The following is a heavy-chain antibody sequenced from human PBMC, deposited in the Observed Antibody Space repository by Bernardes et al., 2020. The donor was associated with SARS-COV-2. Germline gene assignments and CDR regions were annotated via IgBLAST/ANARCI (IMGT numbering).Heavy chain of an antibody. CDR3: VRGVSGYWAFEI. V-gene: IGHV3-53*01. D-gene: IGHD3-22*01. J-gene: IGHJ3*02. CDR2: IYSGGDT. CDR1: GFTVTSNY. Sequence: GGSLRLSCAASGFTVTSNYLSWVRQAAGKGLEWVSLIYSGGDTTSADSVKGRFTISRDNSKNTMYLQINSLRAEDTAVYYCVRGVSGYWAFEIWGHGTMVTVSS.